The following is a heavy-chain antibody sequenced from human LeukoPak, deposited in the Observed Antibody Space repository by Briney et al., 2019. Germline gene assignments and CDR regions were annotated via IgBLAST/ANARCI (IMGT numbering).Heavy chain of an antibody. Sequence: SETLSLTCTVSGGSISSYYWSWIRQPPGKGLEWIGYIYYSGYTNYNPSLKSRVTISVNTSKNQFSLKLSSVTAADTAVYYCARTTMVRGTYYMDVWGKGTTVTISS. V-gene: IGHV4-59*01. J-gene: IGHJ6*03. CDR1: GGSISSYY. CDR3: ARTTMVRGTYYMDV. D-gene: IGHD3-10*01. CDR2: IYYSGYT.